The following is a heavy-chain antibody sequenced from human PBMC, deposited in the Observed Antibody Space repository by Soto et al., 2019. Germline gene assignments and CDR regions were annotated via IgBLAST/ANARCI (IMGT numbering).Heavy chain of an antibody. CDR2: IYYSGST. CDR1: GGSISSYY. CDR3: ARVGYYYDSSGYPVGDAFDI. V-gene: IGHV4-59*01. Sequence: SETLSLTCTVSGGSISSYYWSWIRQPPGKGLEWIGYIYYSGSTNYNPSLKSRVTIPVDTSKNQFSLKLSSVTAADTAVYYCARVGYYYDSSGYPVGDAFDIWGQGTMVTVSS. J-gene: IGHJ3*02. D-gene: IGHD3-22*01.